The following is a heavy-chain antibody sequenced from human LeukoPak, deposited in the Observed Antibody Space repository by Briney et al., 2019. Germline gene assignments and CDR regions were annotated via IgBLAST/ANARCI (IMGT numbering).Heavy chain of an antibody. Sequence: ASVKVSCKASGYIFTSYGISWVRQAPGQGLEWMGWISAYNGNTNYAQKLQGRVTMTTDTSTSTAYMELRSLRSDDTAAYYCAREEYYDILTGYHAPIDYWGQGTLVTVSS. CDR3: AREEYYDILTGYHAPIDY. J-gene: IGHJ4*02. CDR1: GYIFTSYG. V-gene: IGHV1-18*01. D-gene: IGHD3-9*01. CDR2: ISAYNGNT.